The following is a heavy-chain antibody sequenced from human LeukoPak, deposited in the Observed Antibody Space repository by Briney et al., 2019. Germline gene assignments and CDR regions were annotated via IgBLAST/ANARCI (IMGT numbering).Heavy chain of an antibody. CDR2: ISGSGGST. CDR3: AKGLGKATVTPLGY. D-gene: IGHD4-11*01. J-gene: IGHJ4*02. CDR1: GFTFNNYA. Sequence: GGSLRLSCAASGFTFNNYAMSWVRQAPGEGLEWVSGISGSGGSTYYADSVKGRFTISRDNSKNTLYLQMDSLRAEDTAVYYCAKGLGKATVTPLGYWGQGTLVTVSS. V-gene: IGHV3-23*01.